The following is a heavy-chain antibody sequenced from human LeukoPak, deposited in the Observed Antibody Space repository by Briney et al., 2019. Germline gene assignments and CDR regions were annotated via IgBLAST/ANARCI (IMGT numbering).Heavy chain of an antibody. CDR3: ARDRLGDPIDY. V-gene: IGHV4-30-4*08. CDR1: GGSISSGDYY. J-gene: IGHJ4*02. Sequence: SQTLSLTCTVSGGSISSGDYYWSWIRQPPGKGLEWIGYIYYSGSTYYNPSLKSRVTISVDTSKNQFSLMLSSVTAADTAVYYCARDRLGDPIDYWGQGTLVTVSS. D-gene: IGHD3-16*01. CDR2: IYYSGST.